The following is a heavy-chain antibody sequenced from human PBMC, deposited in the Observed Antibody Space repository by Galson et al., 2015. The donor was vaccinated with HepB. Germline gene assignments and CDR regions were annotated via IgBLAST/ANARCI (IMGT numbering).Heavy chain of an antibody. J-gene: IGHJ4*02. Sequence: SLRLSCAASGFTFSSYAMSWVRQAPGKGLEWVSAISGSGGSTYYADSVKGQFTISRDNSKNTLYLQMNSLRAEDTAVYYCAKDSPPTTVTTEAEGGGQGTLVTVSS. CDR1: GFTFSSYA. CDR3: AKDSPPTTVTTEAEG. V-gene: IGHV3-23*01. CDR2: ISGSGGST. D-gene: IGHD4-17*01.